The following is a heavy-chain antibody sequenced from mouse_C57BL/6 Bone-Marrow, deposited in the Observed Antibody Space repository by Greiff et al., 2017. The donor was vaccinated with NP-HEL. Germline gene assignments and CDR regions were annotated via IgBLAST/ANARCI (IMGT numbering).Heavy chain of an antibody. CDR2: IDPSDSYT. J-gene: IGHJ4*01. CDR3: ARGGDYYAMDY. CDR1: GYTFTSYW. Sequence: QVQLQQPGAELVRPGTSVKLSCKASGYTFTSYWMHWVKQRPGQGLEWIGVIDPSDSYTNYNQKFKGQATLTVDTSSSTAYMQLSSLTSEDSAVYYCARGGDYYAMDYWGQGTSVTVSS. V-gene: IGHV1-59*01.